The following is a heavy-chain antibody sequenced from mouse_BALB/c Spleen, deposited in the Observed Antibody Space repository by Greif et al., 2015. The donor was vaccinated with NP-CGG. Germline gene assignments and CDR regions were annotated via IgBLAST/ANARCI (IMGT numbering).Heavy chain of an antibody. J-gene: IGHJ2*01. D-gene: IGHD2-1*01. V-gene: IGHV1-80*01. CDR3: ARVGNYYFDY. Sequence: VMLVESGAELVRPGSSVKISCKASGYAFSSYWMNWVKQRPGQGLEWIGQIYPGDGDTNYNGKFKGKATLTADKSSSTAHMQLSSLTSEDSAVYFCARVGNYYFDYWGQGTTLTVSS. CDR2: IYPGDGDT. CDR1: GYAFSSYW.